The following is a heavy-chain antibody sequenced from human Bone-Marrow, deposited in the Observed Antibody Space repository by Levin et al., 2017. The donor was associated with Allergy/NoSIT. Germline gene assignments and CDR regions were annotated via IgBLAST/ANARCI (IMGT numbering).Heavy chain of an antibody. CDR3: TTLSEGGPDY. J-gene: IGHJ4*02. Sequence: GGSLRLSCAASGFTFSNAWMSWVRQSPGKGLEWVGQIKSKTDGGTTDYAAPVKGRFTISRDDSKNTLYLQMNSLKTEDTAVYYCTTLSEGGPDYWGQGTLVTVSS. D-gene: IGHD2/OR15-2a*01. V-gene: IGHV3-15*01. CDR1: GFTFSNAW. CDR2: IKSKTDGGTT.